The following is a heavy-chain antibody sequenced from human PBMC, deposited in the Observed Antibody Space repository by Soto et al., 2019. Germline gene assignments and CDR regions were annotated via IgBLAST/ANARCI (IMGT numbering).Heavy chain of an antibody. CDR1: GFSLSTSGVG. D-gene: IGHD7-27*01. CDR2: IYWYDDK. Sequence: QITLKESGPTLVKPTQTLTLTCTFSGFSLSTSGVGVGWIRQPPGKALEWLALIYWYDDKRYSPSLKSRLTITKDTSKSQVVLTMTNMDPVDTASYYCAHSLIPNWGSRGAFDYWGQGTLVTVSS. V-gene: IGHV2-5*01. CDR3: AHSLIPNWGSRGAFDY. J-gene: IGHJ4*02.